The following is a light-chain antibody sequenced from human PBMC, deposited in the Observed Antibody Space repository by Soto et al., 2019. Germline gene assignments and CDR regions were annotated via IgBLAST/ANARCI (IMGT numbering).Light chain of an antibody. CDR3: QQHDKLPPA. V-gene: IGKV3-15*01. J-gene: IGKJ1*01. Sequence: EIVMTQSPVTLSVSPGETVTLSCRASQSLRSNLAWYQKKPGQTPRLLIYSASIRAAATPARFSGSGAGTNFSLTISSLQSEDFAVYYCQQHDKLPPAFGQGTKVDNK. CDR2: SAS. CDR1: QSLRSN.